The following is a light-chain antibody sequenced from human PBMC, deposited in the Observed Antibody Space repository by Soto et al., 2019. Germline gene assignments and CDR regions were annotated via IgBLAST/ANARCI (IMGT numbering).Light chain of an antibody. J-gene: IGKJ1*01. CDR3: HEYVSSPRT. CDR2: RAS. Sequence: EIMLTQSPGTLSLSPGERASLSCRASQTISGGYLAWYQHKPGQAPRLLFYRASTRAAGIPDRFSGSGSGTDFALTISSLEPEDFAVYYCHEYVSSPRTFGQGTKVEI. V-gene: IGKV3-20*01. CDR1: QTISGGY.